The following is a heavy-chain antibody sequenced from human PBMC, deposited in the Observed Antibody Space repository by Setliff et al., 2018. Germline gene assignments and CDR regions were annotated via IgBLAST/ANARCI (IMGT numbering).Heavy chain of an antibody. CDR2: VYDSGTT. V-gene: IGHV4-39*07. CDR1: GGSISSYY. Sequence: SETLSLTCTVSGGSISSYYWSWIRQPPGKGLEWIGTVYDSGTTYYNPSLKSRVTIFVDTSKNQFSLNLSSVTAADTAVYYCARGTFDTSGYFPYPIGYWGQGTLVTVSS. CDR3: ARGTFDTSGYFPYPIGY. D-gene: IGHD3-22*01. J-gene: IGHJ4*02.